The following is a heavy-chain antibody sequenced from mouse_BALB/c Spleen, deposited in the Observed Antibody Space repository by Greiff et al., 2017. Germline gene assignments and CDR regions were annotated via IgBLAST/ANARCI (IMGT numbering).Heavy chain of an antibody. V-gene: IGHV5-12-2*01. CDR2: ISNGGGST. D-gene: IGHD2-4*01. Sequence: VESGGGLVQPGGSLKLSCAASGFTFSSYTMSWVRQTPEKRLEWVAYISNGGGSTYYPDTVKGRFTISRDNAKNTLYLQMSSLKSEDTAMYYCARRGDYEGMDYWGQGTSVTVSS. CDR1: GFTFSSYT. CDR3: ARRGDYEGMDY. J-gene: IGHJ4*01.